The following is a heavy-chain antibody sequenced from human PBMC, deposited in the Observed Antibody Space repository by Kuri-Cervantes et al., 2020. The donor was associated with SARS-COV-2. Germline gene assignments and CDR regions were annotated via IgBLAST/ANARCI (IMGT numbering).Heavy chain of an antibody. V-gene: IGHV1-18*04. J-gene: IGHJ5*02. CDR3: ARTVHVIIVVDDWFDP. CDR2: ISANNGIT. Sequence: ASVKVSCKASGYTFTGYYMHWVRQAPGQGLEWMGWISANNGITNYAQKFQGRVTLTTDRSTDTAYMELTSLRSDDTAVYYCARTVHVIIVVDDWFDPWGQGTLVTVSS. CDR1: GYTFTGYY. D-gene: IGHD2-21*01.